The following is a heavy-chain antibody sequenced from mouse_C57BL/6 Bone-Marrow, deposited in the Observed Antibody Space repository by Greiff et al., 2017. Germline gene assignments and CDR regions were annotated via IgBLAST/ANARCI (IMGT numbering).Heavy chain of an antibody. CDR2: IYPRSGNT. Sequence: QVQLQQSGAELARPGASVKLSCKASGYTFTSYGISWVKQRTGQGLEWIGEIYPRSGNTYYNEKFKGKATLTADKSSSTASMELRSLTSEDSAVYFCAKRDYYGGYAMDYWGQGTSVTVSS. CDR3: AKRDYYGGYAMDY. CDR1: GYTFTSYG. J-gene: IGHJ4*01. V-gene: IGHV1-81*01. D-gene: IGHD1-1*01.